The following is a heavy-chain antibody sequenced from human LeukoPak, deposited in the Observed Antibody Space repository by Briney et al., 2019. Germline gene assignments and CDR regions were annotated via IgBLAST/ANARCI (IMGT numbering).Heavy chain of an antibody. CDR1: GFTFSSYG. V-gene: IGHV3-30*02. Sequence: GGSLRLSCAASGFTFSSYGMHWVRQAPGKGLEWVAFIRYDGSNKYYADSVKGRFIISRDNSKNTLYLQMNSLRAEDTAVYYCAREMRDIVLMVYASNWFDPWGQGTLVTVSS. CDR2: IRYDGSNK. J-gene: IGHJ5*02. D-gene: IGHD2-8*01. CDR3: AREMRDIVLMVYASNWFDP.